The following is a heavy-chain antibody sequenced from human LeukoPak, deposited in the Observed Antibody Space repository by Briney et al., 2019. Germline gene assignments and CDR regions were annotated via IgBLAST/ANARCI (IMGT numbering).Heavy chain of an antibody. D-gene: IGHD3-9*01. J-gene: IGHJ4*02. CDR2: IRYDGSNK. CDR3: AKDSWYDILTGYYTFPTFDY. Sequence: PGGSLRLSCAASGFTFSSYGMHWVRQAPGKGLEWVAFIRYDGSNKYYADSVKGRFTISRDNSKNTLYLQMNSLRAEDTAVYYCAKDSWYDILTGYYTFPTFDYWGQGTLVTVSS. V-gene: IGHV3-30*02. CDR1: GFTFSSYG.